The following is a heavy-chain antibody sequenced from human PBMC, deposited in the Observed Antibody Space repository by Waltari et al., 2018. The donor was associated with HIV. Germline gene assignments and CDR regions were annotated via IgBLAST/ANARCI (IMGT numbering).Heavy chain of an antibody. CDR3: VRQPLRHDL. Sequence: EGKLVESGGGAVQTGGYLRLSCEGSGVTLSSHDMDWVRQTPGKGLEWVAQISYDAREKFHGDSVRGRFVVSRDNARNSIFLQMNNLRDDDTGVYFCVRQPLRHDL. J-gene: IGHJ2*01. CDR2: ISYDAREK. CDR1: GVTLSSHD. V-gene: IGHV3-7*01.